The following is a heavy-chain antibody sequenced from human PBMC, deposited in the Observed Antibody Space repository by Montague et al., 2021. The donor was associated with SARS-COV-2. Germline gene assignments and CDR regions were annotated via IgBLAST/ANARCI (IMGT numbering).Heavy chain of an antibody. Sequence: SETLSLTCTVSGGSISSPDYYWGWIRQSPGKGLEWIGSISYAGSTYYNPSLRSRVSFSMDTSKNHFSLNLNSVTAADTAVYFCARHVPSYCSTNRCYSYYSDVWGQGALVTVSS. CDR3: ARHVPSYCSTNRCYSYYSDV. V-gene: IGHV4-39*01. CDR2: ISYAGST. J-gene: IGHJ4*02. D-gene: IGHD2-2*01. CDR1: GGSISSPDYY.